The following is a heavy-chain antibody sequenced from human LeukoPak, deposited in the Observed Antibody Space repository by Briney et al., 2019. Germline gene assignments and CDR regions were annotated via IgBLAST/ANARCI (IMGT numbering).Heavy chain of an antibody. CDR3: ARDHAENYDILTGYYVFSSTAGMAFDY. V-gene: IGHV3-7*01. CDR1: GFTFSSYG. D-gene: IGHD3-9*01. CDR2: IKQDGSEK. Sequence: LSGRSLRLSCAASGFTFSSYGMHWVRQAPGKGLEWVANIKQDGSEKYYVDSVKGRFTISRDNAKNSLYLQMNSLRAEDTAVYYCARDHAENYDILTGYYVFSSTAGMAFDYWGQGTLVTVSS. J-gene: IGHJ4*02.